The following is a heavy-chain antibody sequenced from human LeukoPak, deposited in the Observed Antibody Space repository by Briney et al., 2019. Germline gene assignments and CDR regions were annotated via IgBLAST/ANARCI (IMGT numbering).Heavy chain of an antibody. D-gene: IGHD4-17*01. Sequence: GGSLRLSCAASGFIFSDYYMTWIRQAPGRGLEWVSYISSGGSPIYYADSVKGRFTISRHNAKNPLHLQMNSLRGDDTAVYYCARRLDFGDYGNGFDHWGQGALVTVSS. CDR3: ARRLDFGDYGNGFDH. V-gene: IGHV3-11*01. CDR2: ISSGGSPI. J-gene: IGHJ4*02. CDR1: GFIFSDYY.